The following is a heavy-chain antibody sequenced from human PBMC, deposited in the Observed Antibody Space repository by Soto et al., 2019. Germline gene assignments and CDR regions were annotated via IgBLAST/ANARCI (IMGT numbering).Heavy chain of an antibody. CDR1: GFTFDDYA. CDR3: AKDLSVGIVLPGTLDF. CDR2: INWKSGNI. D-gene: IGHD6-19*01. V-gene: IGHV3-9*01. J-gene: IGHJ4*02. Sequence: PGGSLRLSCAASGFTFDDYAMHWVRQAPGKGLERVSGINWKSGNIGYADSVKGRFTISRDNAKSSLYLHMNSLRPEDTALYYCAKDLSVGIVLPGTLDFWGQGTLVTVSS.